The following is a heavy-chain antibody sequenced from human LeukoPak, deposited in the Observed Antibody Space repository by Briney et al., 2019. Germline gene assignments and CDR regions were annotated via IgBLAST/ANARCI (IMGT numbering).Heavy chain of an antibody. D-gene: IGHD6-19*01. CDR1: GFTVTNYY. CDR2: IYSGGTT. CDR3: ARGGWPFDF. J-gene: IGHJ4*02. V-gene: IGHV3-53*01. Sequence: GSLRLSCAASGFTVTNYYMSWVRQAPGKGLEWVSVIYSGGTTYDADSVKGRFTISRDNSKNTLYLQMNSLRADDTAVYYCARGGWPFDFWGQGTLVTVSS.